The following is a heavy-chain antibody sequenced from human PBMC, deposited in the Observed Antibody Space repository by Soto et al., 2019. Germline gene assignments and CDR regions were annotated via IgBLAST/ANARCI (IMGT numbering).Heavy chain of an antibody. V-gene: IGHV3-7*01. Sequence: EVQLVESGGGLVQPGGSLRLSCAASGFTFSSYWMSWVRQAPGKGLEWVANIKQDGSEKYYVDSVKSRFTISRDNARISLYLQMTSLGAEDTAVYYCARGGSYRYMFDCWGQGTLVTVS. J-gene: IGHJ4*02. D-gene: IGHD3-16*02. CDR3: ARGGSYRYMFDC. CDR1: GFTFSSYW. CDR2: IKQDGSEK.